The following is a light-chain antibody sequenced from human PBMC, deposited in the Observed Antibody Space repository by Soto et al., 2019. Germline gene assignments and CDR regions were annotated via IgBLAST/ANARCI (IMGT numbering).Light chain of an antibody. Sequence: QSALTQPPSASGSLGQSVTISCTGTTSDVGGYNFVSWYQQHPGKAPKLIIYEVTQRPSGVPDRFSGSKSGNTASLAVSGVQSEDEADYYCSSYAGNNIVIFGGGTKLTVL. CDR1: TSDVGGYNF. V-gene: IGLV2-8*01. CDR3: SSYAGNNIVI. CDR2: EVT. J-gene: IGLJ2*01.